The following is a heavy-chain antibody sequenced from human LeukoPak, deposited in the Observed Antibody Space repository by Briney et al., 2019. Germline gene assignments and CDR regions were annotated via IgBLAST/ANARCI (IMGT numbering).Heavy chain of an antibody. D-gene: IGHD3-22*01. J-gene: IGHJ4*02. CDR3: ARWDSSGYVIDY. Sequence: SVKVSCKASGGTFSSYAISWVRQAPGQGLEWMGGIIPIFGTANYAQKFQGRVTITADESTSTAYMELSSLRSEDTAVYYCARWDSSGYVIDYWGQGTLVTVSS. CDR1: GGTFSSYA. V-gene: IGHV1-69*13. CDR2: IIPIFGTA.